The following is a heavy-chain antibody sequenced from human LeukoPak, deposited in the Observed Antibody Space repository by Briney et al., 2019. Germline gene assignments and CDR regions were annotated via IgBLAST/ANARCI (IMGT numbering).Heavy chain of an antibody. CDR2: MYYSGSS. Sequence: SETLSLTCTVSGGSISSYYWGWIRQPPGKGLEWIGSMYYSGSSYYNPSLKSRVIISVDTSKNQFSLKVSSVTAADTAVYFCARLFDDYGDQRGLDYWGQGILVTVSS. J-gene: IGHJ4*02. D-gene: IGHD4-17*01. CDR1: GGSISSYY. V-gene: IGHV4-39*07. CDR3: ARLFDDYGDQRGLDY.